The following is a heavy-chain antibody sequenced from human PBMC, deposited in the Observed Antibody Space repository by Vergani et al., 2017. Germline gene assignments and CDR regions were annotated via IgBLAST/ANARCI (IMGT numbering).Heavy chain of an antibody. CDR3: AKDLVSSTSSLYFDY. Sequence: EVQLLQSEGAVVQPGGSLRLSCVASGFTFSSHAMSWVRQGHGQGLEWVSSIKNTGDSTHYADSVKGRFTISRDNSKNTLFLQMNSLRAEDTAVYYCAKDLVSSTSSLYFDYWGQGTLVTVPS. CDR2: IKNTGDST. D-gene: IGHD6-6*01. J-gene: IGHJ4*02. V-gene: IGHV3-23*01. CDR1: GFTFSSHA.